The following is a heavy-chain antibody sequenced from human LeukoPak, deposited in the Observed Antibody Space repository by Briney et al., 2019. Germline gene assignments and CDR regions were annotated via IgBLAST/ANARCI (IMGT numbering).Heavy chain of an antibody. J-gene: IGHJ4*02. CDR3: AKNPITPYFDY. Sequence: GGSLRLSWAAAVFAFSSRAMSWVRQAPGKGLEWVSAISGIGGSTYYADSVKGRYTISRDNSKNTLYLQMSSLRVEDKAVYYCAKNPITPYFDYWGQGTLVTVSS. CDR1: VFAFSSRA. CDR2: ISGIGGST. V-gene: IGHV3-23*01.